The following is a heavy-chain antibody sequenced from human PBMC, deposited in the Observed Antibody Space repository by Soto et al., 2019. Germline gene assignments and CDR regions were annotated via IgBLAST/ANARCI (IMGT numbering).Heavy chain of an antibody. V-gene: IGHV1-46*01. J-gene: IGHJ4*02. CDR3: ARDREY. CDR1: EDTFSTYN. Sequence: QVQLVQSGTEVKKPGASVKVSCKASEDTFSTYNIHWVRQAPGQGLEWMGIFNPSGGRTTYAQKFQGRVTMTRDTSTSTVYMELSSLRSEDTAVYYCARDREYWGQGTLVTFSS. CDR2: FNPSGGRT.